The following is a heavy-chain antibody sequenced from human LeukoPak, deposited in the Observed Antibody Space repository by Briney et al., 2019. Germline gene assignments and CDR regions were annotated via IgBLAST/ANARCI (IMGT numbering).Heavy chain of an antibody. D-gene: IGHD4-23*01. CDR3: ASGGFRTYGGNSWGNYYYYYMDV. CDR1: GFTFSSYE. V-gene: IGHV3-48*03. CDR2: ISSSGSTI. Sequence: PGGSLRLSCAASGFTFSSYEMNWVRQAPGKGLEWVSHISSSGSTIYYADSVKGRFTFSRDNAKNSLYLQMNSLRAEDTAVYYCASGGFRTYGGNSWGNYYYYYMDVWGKGTTVTISS. J-gene: IGHJ6*03.